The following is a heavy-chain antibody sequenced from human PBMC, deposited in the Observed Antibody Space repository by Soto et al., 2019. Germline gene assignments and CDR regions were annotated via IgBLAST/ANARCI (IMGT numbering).Heavy chain of an antibody. Sequence: QVQFVESGGGVVQPGRSLRLSCAASGFDFNTYGLHWVRQAPGKGLEWVAAISFDGGSQYYADSVKGRFTISRDKSNSTLYLQMNSLGAEDTATYFCAKDSSVTAAGSGGWFDPWGPGTLVIVSS. D-gene: IGHD6-13*01. CDR2: ISFDGGSQ. CDR1: GFDFNTYG. CDR3: AKDSSVTAAGSGGWFDP. V-gene: IGHV3-30*18. J-gene: IGHJ5*02.